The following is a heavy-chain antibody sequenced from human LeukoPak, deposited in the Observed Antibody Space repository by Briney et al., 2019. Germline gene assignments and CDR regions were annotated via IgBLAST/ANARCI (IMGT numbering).Heavy chain of an antibody. CDR1: GGSIANYY. V-gene: IGHV4-59*01. CDR2: VFDSGGT. D-gene: IGHD6-13*01. J-gene: IGHJ4*02. Sequence: SETLSLTCTVSGGSIANYYWSWMRQPPGKGLEWIGYVFDSGGTNYNPSLKSRVTISVDTSKKQFSLKLSSVTAADTAVYYCARGYSSSWNYFDYWGQGTLVTVSS. CDR3: ARGYSSSWNYFDY.